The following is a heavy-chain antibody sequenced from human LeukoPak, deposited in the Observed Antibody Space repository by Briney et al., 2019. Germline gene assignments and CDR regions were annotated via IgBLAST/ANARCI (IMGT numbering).Heavy chain of an antibody. J-gene: IGHJ4*02. V-gene: IGHV3-23*01. D-gene: IGHD4-23*01. Sequence: GASLRLSCAASGFTFGSDAMSWVRQAPGKGLGWVSAISGSGGSTYYADSVKGRFTISRDNSKNTLYLQMTSLRAEDTAVYYCAKCLGDGGNYYFDYWGQGTLVTVSS. CDR1: GFTFGSDA. CDR3: AKCLGDGGNYYFDY. CDR2: ISGSGGST.